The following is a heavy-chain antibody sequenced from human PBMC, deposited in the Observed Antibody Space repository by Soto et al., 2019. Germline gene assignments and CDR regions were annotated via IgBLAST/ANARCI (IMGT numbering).Heavy chain of an antibody. CDR2: IYHSGST. Sequence: PSETLSLTCAVSGYSISSGYYWGWIRHPPGKGLEWIGSIYHSGSTYYNPSLKSRVTISVDTSKNQFSLKLSSVTAADTAVYYCATYRDSSGYYYWFDPWGQGTLVTVSS. D-gene: IGHD3-22*01. V-gene: IGHV4-38-2*01. J-gene: IGHJ5*02. CDR1: GYSISSGYY. CDR3: ATYRDSSGYYYWFDP.